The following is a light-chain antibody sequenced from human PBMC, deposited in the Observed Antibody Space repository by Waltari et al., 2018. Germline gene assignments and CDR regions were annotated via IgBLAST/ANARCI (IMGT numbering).Light chain of an antibody. CDR2: LGS. CDR1: QRLLHSNGYTS. CDR3: MQALQDPFT. Sequence: DIVMTQSPLSLPVTPGEPASISCRSIQRLLHSNGYTSLYWYLQKPGQSPQLLINLGSNRASGVPDRFSGSGSGTDFTLKISRVEAEDVGLYYCMQALQDPFTFGPGTIVDIK. J-gene: IGKJ3*01. V-gene: IGKV2-28*01.